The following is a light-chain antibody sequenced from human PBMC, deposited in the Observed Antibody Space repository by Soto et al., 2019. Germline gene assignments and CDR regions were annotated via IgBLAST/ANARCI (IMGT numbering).Light chain of an antibody. CDR1: QSVSSY. CDR2: DAS. J-gene: IGKJ4*01. Sequence: EIVLTQSPATLSLSPGERATLSCRASQSVSSYLAWYQQKPGQAPMLLIYDASNRATGIPDRFSGSGSGTDLTLTISSLEPEDFAFYYCQQRSNWPRLTFGGGTKVEIK. CDR3: QQRSNWPRLT. V-gene: IGKV3-11*01.